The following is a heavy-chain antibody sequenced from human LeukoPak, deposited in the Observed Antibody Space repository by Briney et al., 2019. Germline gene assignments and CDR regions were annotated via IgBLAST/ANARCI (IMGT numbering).Heavy chain of an antibody. J-gene: IGHJ3*02. CDR2: IYHSGST. V-gene: IGHV4-30-2*01. CDR1: GGSISSGGYY. CDR3: ARSSGPRFPDAFDI. D-gene: IGHD1-26*01. Sequence: PSQTLSLTCTVSGGSISSGGYYWSWIRQPPGKGLEWIGYIYHSGSTYYNPSLKSRVTISVDRSKNQFSLKLSYVTAADTAVYYCARSSGPRFPDAFDIWGQGTMVTVSS.